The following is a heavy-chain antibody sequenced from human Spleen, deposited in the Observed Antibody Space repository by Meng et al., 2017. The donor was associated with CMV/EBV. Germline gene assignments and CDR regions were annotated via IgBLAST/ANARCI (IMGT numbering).Heavy chain of an antibody. D-gene: IGHD2-21*02. CDR2: INSNTGGT. Sequence: ASVKVSCKASGYTFSGYYMHWVRQAPGQGLEWIGWINSNTGGTNYAQKFQGRVTMTSDTSSRAVDMELMRLTSDDTAVYYCLTDGALGQGTLVTVSS. V-gene: IGHV1-2*02. J-gene: IGHJ5*02. CDR1: GYTFSGYY. CDR3: LTDGA.